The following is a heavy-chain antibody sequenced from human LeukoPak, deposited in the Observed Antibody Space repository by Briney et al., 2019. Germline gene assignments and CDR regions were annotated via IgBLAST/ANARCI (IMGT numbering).Heavy chain of an antibody. V-gene: IGHV3-48*02. CDR2: ISSPSTNI. D-gene: IGHD6-19*01. CDR3: ARDMSFSTSGWYGELDN. CDR1: GFIFTSYS. J-gene: IGHJ4*02. Sequence: GGSLRLSCAASGFIFTSYSMNWVRQAPGKGLEWVSYISSPSTNIYYVDSVKGRFTISRDNAKNSLYLQMNNLRDEDTALYYCARDMSFSTSGWYGELDNWGQGTLVTVSS.